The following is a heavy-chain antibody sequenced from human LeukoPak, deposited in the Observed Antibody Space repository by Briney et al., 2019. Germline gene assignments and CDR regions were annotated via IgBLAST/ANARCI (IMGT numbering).Heavy chain of an antibody. J-gene: IGHJ4*02. Sequence: SVKVSCKASGGTFRSYAISWVRQAPGQGLAWMGRIIPILDIANYAQKFQGRVTITADKSTSTAYMELSSLRSEDTAVYYCARSDYGDYTLFDYWGQGTLVTVSS. CDR3: ARSDYGDYTLFDY. CDR2: IIPILDIA. D-gene: IGHD4-17*01. V-gene: IGHV1-69*04. CDR1: GGTFRSYA.